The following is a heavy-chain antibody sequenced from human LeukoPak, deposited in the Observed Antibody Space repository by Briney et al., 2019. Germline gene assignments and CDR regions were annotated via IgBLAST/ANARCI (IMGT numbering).Heavy chain of an antibody. CDR2: IYPGDPDT. J-gene: IGHJ4*02. V-gene: IGHV5-51*01. CDR1: GYSFTSYW. Sequence: GESLKISCKVSGYSFTSYWIAWVRPMPGKGLEWMGIIYPGDPDTRYSPSFQGQVTISADKSISTAYLQWSSLKASDTAMFYCARHPAIGSNGSYYFDYWGQGTLVTVSS. CDR3: ARHPAIGSNGSYYFDY. D-gene: IGHD1-26*01.